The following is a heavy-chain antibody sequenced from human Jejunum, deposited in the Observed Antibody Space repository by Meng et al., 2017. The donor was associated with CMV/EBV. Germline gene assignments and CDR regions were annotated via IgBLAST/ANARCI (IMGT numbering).Heavy chain of an antibody. CDR3: AKRDCIGSGCGFYYFDS. D-gene: IGHD6-19*01. J-gene: IGHJ4*02. Sequence: GEWVVAGGVVVQPGGALGLSCAESGFIFSNYGMHWVRQAPGKGLEWVAFIQYDGSDKYYADSVRGRFTISRDNSKNMLYLQMNNVRAEDTAVYHCAKRDCIGSGCGFYYFDSWGQGTLVTVSS. V-gene: IGHV3-30*02. CDR2: IQYDGSDK. CDR1: GFIFSNYG.